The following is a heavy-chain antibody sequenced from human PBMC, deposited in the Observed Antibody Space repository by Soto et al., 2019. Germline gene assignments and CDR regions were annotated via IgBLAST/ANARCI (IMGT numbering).Heavy chain of an antibody. Sequence: SDTLSLTCAVYGGSFSGYYWSWIRQPPGKGLEWIGEINHSGSTNYNPSLKSRVTISVDTSKNQFSLKLSSVTAADTAVYYCARDRCSSTSCHENWFDPWGQGTLVTVSS. CDR2: INHSGST. CDR1: GGSFSGYY. CDR3: ARDRCSSTSCHENWFDP. J-gene: IGHJ5*02. V-gene: IGHV4-34*01. D-gene: IGHD2-2*01.